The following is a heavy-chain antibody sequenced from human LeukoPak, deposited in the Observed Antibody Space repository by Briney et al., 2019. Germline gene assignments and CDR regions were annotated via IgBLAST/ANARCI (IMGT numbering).Heavy chain of an antibody. Sequence: SETLSLTCAVSGGSISSSNWWSWVRQPPGKGLEWIGEIYHSGSTNYNPSLKSRVTISVDTSKNQFSLKLSSVTAADTAVYYCARVPSGSHTRWGYHYYYGMDVWGQGTTVTVSS. CDR1: GGSISSSNW. V-gene: IGHV4-4*02. D-gene: IGHD1-26*01. CDR3: ARVPSGSHTRWGYHYYYGMDV. J-gene: IGHJ6*02. CDR2: IYHSGST.